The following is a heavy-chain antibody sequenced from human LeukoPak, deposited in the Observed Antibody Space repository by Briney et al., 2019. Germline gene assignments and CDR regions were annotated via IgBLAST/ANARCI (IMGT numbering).Heavy chain of an antibody. CDR1: GFTFSSYA. D-gene: IGHD3-22*01. CDR3: AKTGYYYDSSGYFDY. Sequence: GGSLRLSCAASGFTFSSYAMSWVRQAPGKGLEWVSAISGSGGSTYYADSVKGRFTISRDNSKNTLYLQMNSLRAEDTAVYYCAKTGYYYDSSGYFDYWGQGTLVTVSS. CDR2: ISGSGGST. V-gene: IGHV3-23*01. J-gene: IGHJ4*02.